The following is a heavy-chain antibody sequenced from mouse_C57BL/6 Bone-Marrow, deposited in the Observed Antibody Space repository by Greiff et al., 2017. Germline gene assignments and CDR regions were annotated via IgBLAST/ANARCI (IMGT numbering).Heavy chain of an antibody. CDR1: GYTFTSYG. CDR3: AREGDFFAY. CDR2: IYPRSGNT. Sequence: VQLQQSGAELARPGASVKLSCKASGYTFTSYGISWVKQRTGQGLEWIGEIYPRSGNTYYNEKFKGKATLAADKSSSTAYMELRSLTSEDSAVYFCAREGDFFAYWGQGTLVTVSA. J-gene: IGHJ3*01. D-gene: IGHD3-3*01. V-gene: IGHV1-81*01.